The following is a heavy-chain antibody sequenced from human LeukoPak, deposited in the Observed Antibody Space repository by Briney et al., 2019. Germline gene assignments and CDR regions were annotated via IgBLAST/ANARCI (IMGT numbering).Heavy chain of an antibody. V-gene: IGHV3-30-3*01. CDR2: ISYDGSNK. Sequence: GSLRLSCAASGFTFSSYAMHWVRQAPGKGLEWVAVISYDGSNKYYADSVKGRFTISRDNSKNTLYLQMNSLRAEDTAVYYCARDRGLLWFGELAHYYYGMDVWGQGTTVTVSS. CDR1: GFTFSSYA. D-gene: IGHD3-10*01. J-gene: IGHJ6*02. CDR3: ARDRGLLWFGELAHYYYGMDV.